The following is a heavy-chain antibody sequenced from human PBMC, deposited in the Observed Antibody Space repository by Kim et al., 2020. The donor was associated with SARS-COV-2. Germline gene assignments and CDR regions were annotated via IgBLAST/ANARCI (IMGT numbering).Heavy chain of an antibody. CDR3: ARGDEGFDY. CDR2: IQHDGSEK. V-gene: IGHV3-7*01. CDR1: GFTFSSYW. Sequence: GGSLRLSCGASGFTFSSYWMSWVRQAPGKGLECVASIQHDGSEKYYVDSVKGRFTISRDNTKDSVDLQMNSLRAEDTAVYYCARGDEGFDYWGQGTLVTVSS. J-gene: IGHJ4*02.